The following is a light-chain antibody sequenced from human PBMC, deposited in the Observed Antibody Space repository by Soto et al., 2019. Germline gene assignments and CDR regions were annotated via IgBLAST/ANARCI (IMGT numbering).Light chain of an antibody. V-gene: IGKV3-20*01. Sequence: EIVLTQSPGTLSLSPGERATLSCRASQSINNRYLAWYQQKPGQAPRLLIYAASSRATGIPDRFSGSGSGKDFPLTIRRLEHEDFAVYYCQQFGSSPGLTFGPGTKVDIK. CDR1: QSINNRY. J-gene: IGKJ3*01. CDR2: AAS. CDR3: QQFGSSPGLT.